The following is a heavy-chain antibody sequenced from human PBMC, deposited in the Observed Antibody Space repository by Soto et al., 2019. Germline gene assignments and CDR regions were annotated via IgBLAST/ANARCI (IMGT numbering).Heavy chain of an antibody. D-gene: IGHD6-19*01. CDR3: AKDLRDIQWLPPNGAFDI. V-gene: IGHV1-69*13. CDR2: IIPIFGTA. Sequence: ASVKVSCKASGGTFSSYAISWVRQAPGQGLEWMGGIIPIFGTANYAQKFQGRVTITADESTSTAYMELSSLRSEDTAVYYCAKDLRDIQWLPPNGAFDIWGQGTMVTVSS. CDR1: GGTFSSYA. J-gene: IGHJ3*02.